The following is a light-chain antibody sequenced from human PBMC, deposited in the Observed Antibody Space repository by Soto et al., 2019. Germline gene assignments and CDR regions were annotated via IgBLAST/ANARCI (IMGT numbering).Light chain of an antibody. J-gene: IGKJ3*01. Sequence: EIVMTQSPATLPVSPGEGATLSCRASQSVRTNLAWYQQKPGQAPRLLIYGASTRATGIPARFSGSGSGTEFTLTISSLQSEDFAVYYCQQYNIWPLSFGPGTKVDIK. CDR1: QSVRTN. CDR3: QQYNIWPLS. CDR2: GAS. V-gene: IGKV3-15*01.